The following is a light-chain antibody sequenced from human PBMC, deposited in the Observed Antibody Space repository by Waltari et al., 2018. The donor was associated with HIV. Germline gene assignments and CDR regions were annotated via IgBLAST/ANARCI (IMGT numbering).Light chain of an antibody. CDR2: GAS. CDR1: LGINSK. Sequence: EIVMTQSPATLSVSPGERATLSCRASLGINSKLAWYQQKPGQAPRLLIYGASTRATGIPARFSGSGSGTEFTLTISSLQSEDFAVYYCQQYNNWPPVTFGQGTRLEIK. CDR3: QQYNNWPPVT. V-gene: IGKV3D-15*01. J-gene: IGKJ5*01.